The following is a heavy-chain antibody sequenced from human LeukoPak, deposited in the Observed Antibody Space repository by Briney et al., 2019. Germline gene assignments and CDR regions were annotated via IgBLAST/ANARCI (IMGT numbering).Heavy chain of an antibody. CDR1: GFTFSSYS. CDR3: ARELPFDY. CDR2: IKSDGSRT. Sequence: GSLRLSCVASGFTFSSYSMNWVRQAPGKGLVWVSRIKSDGSRTDYADSVKGRFTISRDNAKNTLYLQMNSLRAEDTAVYYCARELPFDYWGQGTLVTVSS. V-gene: IGHV3-74*01. D-gene: IGHD2-15*01. J-gene: IGHJ4*02.